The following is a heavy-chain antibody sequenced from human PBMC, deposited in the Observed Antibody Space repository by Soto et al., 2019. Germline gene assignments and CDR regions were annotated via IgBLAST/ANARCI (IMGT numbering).Heavy chain of an antibody. J-gene: IGHJ4*02. V-gene: IGHV3-23*01. CDR1: GFTLSGYA. D-gene: IGHD6-19*01. Sequence: GGSLRLACAASGFTLSGYAMSWVRQAPGKGLEWVAAISGSGTSTYYADSVKGRFTISKDNSKNTLYLQMNSLRAEDTAVYYCAKDRYSSSRIFDYWGQGTLVTVSS. CDR3: AKDRYSSSRIFDY. CDR2: ISGSGTST.